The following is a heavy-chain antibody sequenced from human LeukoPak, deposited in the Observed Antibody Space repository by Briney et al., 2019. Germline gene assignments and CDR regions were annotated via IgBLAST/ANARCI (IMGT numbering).Heavy chain of an antibody. Sequence: GESLQISCAASGFTFSSNYMSWLRQAPGKGLEWVSLIYSGGPTYYADSVKGRFTISRDNSKNTLYLQMNSLRAEDTAVYYCARRDYGSGIFDYWGQGTLVTVSS. V-gene: IGHV3-53*01. CDR3: ARRDYGSGIFDY. J-gene: IGHJ4*02. CDR2: IYSGGPT. D-gene: IGHD3-10*01. CDR1: GFTFSSNY.